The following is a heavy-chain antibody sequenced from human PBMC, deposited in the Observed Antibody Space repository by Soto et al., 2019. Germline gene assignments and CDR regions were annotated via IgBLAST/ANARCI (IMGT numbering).Heavy chain of an antibody. CDR1: GYTFTGYF. J-gene: IGHJ4*02. CDR3: ARVIRGAYYNSPLDD. CDR2: INPYSGGA. V-gene: IGHV1-2*02. D-gene: IGHD3-10*01. Sequence: QVQLLQSGAEVKKPGASVKVSCKASGYTFTGYFMPWVRQAPGQGLEWMGWINPYSGGADYAQSFQGRVTMTRDTSIRTVYMELSRPRFDDTAVYYCARVIRGAYYNSPLDDWCQGTVVTVSS.